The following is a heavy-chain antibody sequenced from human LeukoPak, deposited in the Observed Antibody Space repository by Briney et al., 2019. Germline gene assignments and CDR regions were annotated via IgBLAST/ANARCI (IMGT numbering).Heavy chain of an antibody. D-gene: IGHD3-10*01. CDR3: ACRKYYSTGSDP. CDR2: IYPADSTT. Sequence: GESLKISCKGFGYDFSTYWIGWVRQVPGEGLEWMGIIYPADSTTHYSRSFQGQVTISVDKSISTAYLQWSSLKASDTAMYYCACRKYYSTGSDPWGQGTLVTV. J-gene: IGHJ5*02. CDR1: GYDFSTYW. V-gene: IGHV5-51*01.